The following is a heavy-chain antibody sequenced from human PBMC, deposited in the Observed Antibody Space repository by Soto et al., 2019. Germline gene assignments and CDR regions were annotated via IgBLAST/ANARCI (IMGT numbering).Heavy chain of an antibody. V-gene: IGHV4-61*01. Sequence: SETLSLTCNVSGGSVSSVKYFWSWIRQPPGKGLEWIAYIYHNGNTNYNPSLKSRATISLDTSRNQFSLKLSSVTAADTAVFYCVREYANSPEAFDFWGQGALVTVSS. CDR3: VREYANSPEAFDF. CDR2: IYHNGNT. CDR1: GGSVSSVKYF. J-gene: IGHJ4*02. D-gene: IGHD2-2*01.